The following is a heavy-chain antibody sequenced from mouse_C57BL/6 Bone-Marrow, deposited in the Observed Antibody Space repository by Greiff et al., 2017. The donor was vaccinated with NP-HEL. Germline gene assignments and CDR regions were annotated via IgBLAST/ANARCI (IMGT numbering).Heavy chain of an antibody. CDR2: ISYSGST. J-gene: IGHJ2*01. CDR3: ARKANYYFDY. V-gene: IGHV3-1*01. CDR1: GYSITSGYD. D-gene: IGHD4-1*01. Sequence: EVQLQESGPGMVKPSQSLSLTCTVTGYSITSGYDWHWIRHFPGNKLEWMGYISYSGSTNYNPSLKSRISITHDTSKNHFFLKLNSVTTEDTATYYCARKANYYFDYWGQGTTLTVSS.